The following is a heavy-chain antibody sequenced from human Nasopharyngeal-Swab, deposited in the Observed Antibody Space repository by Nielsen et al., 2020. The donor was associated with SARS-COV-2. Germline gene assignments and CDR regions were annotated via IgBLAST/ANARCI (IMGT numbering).Heavy chain of an antibody. D-gene: IGHD6-13*01. Sequence: GESLKISCVASGFSFDDYGMTWVRQAPGKGLEWVSGISWNGGSTRYAESVKGRFTISRDNAENSLYLQMNSLRPEDTAVFHCAGVRHSSSWSGGAFDIWGQGTMVIVSS. J-gene: IGHJ3*02. V-gene: IGHV3-20*01. CDR2: ISWNGGST. CDR1: GFSFDDYG. CDR3: AGVRHSSSWSGGAFDI.